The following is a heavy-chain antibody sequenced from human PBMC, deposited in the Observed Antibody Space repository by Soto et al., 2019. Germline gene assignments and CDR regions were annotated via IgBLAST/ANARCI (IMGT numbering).Heavy chain of an antibody. CDR3: AKGLPFLTYYYDSSGYHTFDY. J-gene: IGHJ4*02. D-gene: IGHD3-22*01. CDR2: ISFDGSNE. V-gene: IGHV3-30-3*01. Sequence: GGSLRLSCAASGFTFSSFAIHWVRQAPGKGLEWVATISFDGSNEYYADSVKGRFTISRDNSKNTLYLQMNSLRAEDTAVYYCAKGLPFLTYYYDSSGYHTFDYWGQGTLVTVSS. CDR1: GFTFSSFA.